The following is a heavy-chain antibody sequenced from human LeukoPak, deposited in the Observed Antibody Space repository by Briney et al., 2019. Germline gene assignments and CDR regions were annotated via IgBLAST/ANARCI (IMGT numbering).Heavy chain of an antibody. V-gene: IGHV3-21*04. CDR1: GFTFSSYT. CDR3: ARTTEGYCSSASCFGFSYSYYMDV. J-gene: IGHJ6*03. Sequence: GGSLRLSCAASGFTFSSYTMNWVRQAPGKGLEWVSSISSRSSYIYYADSVKGRFTISRDNAKNSPYLQMNSLRAEDTAVYYCARTTEGYCSSASCFGFSYSYYMDVWGKGTTVTISS. D-gene: IGHD2-2*01. CDR2: ISSRSSYI.